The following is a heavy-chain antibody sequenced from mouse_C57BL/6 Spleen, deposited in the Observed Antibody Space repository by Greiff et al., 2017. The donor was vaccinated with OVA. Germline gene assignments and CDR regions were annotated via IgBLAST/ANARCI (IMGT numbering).Heavy chain of an antibody. CDR1: GFSFTSYG. J-gene: IGHJ1*03. Sequence: VQLQQSGPGLVQPSQCLSITCTVSGFSFTSYGVHWVRQSPGKGLEWLGVIWRGGSTDYNAAFISRLSISKDNTTSQILFKMNRLQADETAIYYSAGNEITTVDVWGTGTTVTVSS. D-gene: IGHD1-1*01. CDR2: IWRGGST. CDR3: AGNEITTVDV. V-gene: IGHV2-2*01.